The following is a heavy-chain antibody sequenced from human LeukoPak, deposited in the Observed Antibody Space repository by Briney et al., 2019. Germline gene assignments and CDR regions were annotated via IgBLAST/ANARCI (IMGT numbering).Heavy chain of an antibody. J-gene: IGHJ5*02. CDR3: PRDRRTSGWYYLDP. Sequence: GGSLRLSCAASGFTFSSHGMHWVRQAPGKGLEWVAVINYDGSNEDYGDSVKGRFTISRDKSKNTLHLQTNSLRAEDTAVYYCPRDRRTSGWYYLDPCGQGTLV. V-gene: IGHV3-33*01. CDR2: INYDGSNE. D-gene: IGHD6-19*01. CDR1: GFTFSSHG.